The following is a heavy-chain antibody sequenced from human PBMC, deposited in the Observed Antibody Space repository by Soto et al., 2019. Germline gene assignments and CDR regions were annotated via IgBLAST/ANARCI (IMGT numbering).Heavy chain of an antibody. Sequence: LRLSCAASGFTVSSNYMSWVRQAPGKGLEWVAFISDDGSNKYYADSMKGRFTMSRDNSKSTLYLQMNSLRVEDTAVYYCTKRRNVLRFLEWSSGMEVWGQGTTVTVSS. D-gene: IGHD3-3*01. CDR1: GFTVSSNY. CDR3: TKRRNVLRFLEWSSGMEV. CDR2: ISDDGSNK. J-gene: IGHJ6*02. V-gene: IGHV3-30*18.